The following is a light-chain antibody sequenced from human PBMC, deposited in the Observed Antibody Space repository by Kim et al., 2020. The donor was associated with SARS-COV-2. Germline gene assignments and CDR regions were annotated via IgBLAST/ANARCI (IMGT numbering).Light chain of an antibody. CDR3: CSYAGSSTSVV. J-gene: IGLJ2*01. CDR1: SSDVGSYNL. CDR2: EVS. V-gene: IGLV2-23*02. Sequence: QSALTQPASVSGSPGQSITISCTGTSSDVGSYNLVSWYQQHPGKAPKLMIYEVSKRPSGVSNRFSGSKSGNTASLTISGLQAGGEADYYCCSYAGSSTSVVFGGGTQLTVL.